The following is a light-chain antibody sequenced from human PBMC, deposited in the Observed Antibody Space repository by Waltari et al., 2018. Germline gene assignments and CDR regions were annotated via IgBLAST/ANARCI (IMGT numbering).Light chain of an antibody. CDR1: QSITNY. V-gene: IGKV1-39*01. CDR3: QQSYSTPYT. Sequence: EIQMTQSPSSLSAFVGDRVTITCRASQSITNYLNWYQEKPGKAPKLLIYAASGLQGGVPSRFSGSGSGTDFTLTISSLQAEDFATYYCQQSYSTPYTFGQGTKLEIK. J-gene: IGKJ2*01. CDR2: AAS.